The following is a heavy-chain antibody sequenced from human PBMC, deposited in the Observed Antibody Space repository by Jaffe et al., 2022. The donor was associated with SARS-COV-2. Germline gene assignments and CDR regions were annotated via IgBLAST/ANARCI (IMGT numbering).Heavy chain of an antibody. V-gene: IGHV3-23*01. CDR2: ISSSGGKT. CDR1: GFTFSSYA. CDR3: AKDQRLVSYNSGWEYFDY. Sequence: EVQLLESGGGLVQPGGSLRLSCAASGFTFSSYAMNWVRQAPGKGLEWVSAISSSGGKTYYADSVKGRFTISRDNSKNTLYLQMNSLRVEDTAIYYCAKDQRLVSYNSGWEYFDYWGQGTLVTVSS. D-gene: IGHD6-19*01. J-gene: IGHJ4*02.